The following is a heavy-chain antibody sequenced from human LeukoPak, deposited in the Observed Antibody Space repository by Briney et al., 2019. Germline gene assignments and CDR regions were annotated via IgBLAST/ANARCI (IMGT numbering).Heavy chain of an antibody. J-gene: IGHJ4*02. V-gene: IGHV3-48*04. CDR3: ARERQNKDFWSGGDY. D-gene: IGHD3-3*01. Sequence: GESLRLSCVASGFTLSTYNMHWVRQAPGKGLEWVSYISSSSSTVFYADSVKGRFTISRDNAKNSLYLQMNTLRPEDTAVYYCARERQNKDFWSGGDYWGQGTLVTVPS. CDR2: ISSSSSTV. CDR1: GFTLSTYN.